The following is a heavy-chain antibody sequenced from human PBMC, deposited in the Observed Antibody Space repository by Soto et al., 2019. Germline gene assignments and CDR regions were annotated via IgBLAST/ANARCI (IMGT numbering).Heavy chain of an antibody. J-gene: IGHJ4*02. D-gene: IGHD6-13*01. CDR1: GLIFSNYK. CDR2: INTDGSIT. Sequence: PGGSLRLSCAASGLIFSNYKMHWVRQAPGKGLVWVSRINTDGSITDYADSVKGRFTVSRDNPKNTLYLQMNSLRAEDTAVYYCASHLTCKGSCPGGPYWGQGTLVTVSS. CDR3: ASHLTCKGSCPGGPY. V-gene: IGHV3-74*01.